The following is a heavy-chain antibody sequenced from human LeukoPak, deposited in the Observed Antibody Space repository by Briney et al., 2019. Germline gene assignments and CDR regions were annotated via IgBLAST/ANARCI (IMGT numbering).Heavy chain of an antibody. J-gene: IGHJ6*03. CDR2: IRYDGSNK. Sequence: GGSLRLSCAGSGFTFNNYPISWVRQAPGKGLEWVAFIRYDGSNKYYADSVKGRFTISRDNSKNTLYLQMNSLRAEDTAVYYCAKGLRGVYYYYMDVWGKGTAVTVSS. D-gene: IGHD5-12*01. CDR3: AKGLRGVYYYYMDV. CDR1: GFTFNNYP. V-gene: IGHV3-30*02.